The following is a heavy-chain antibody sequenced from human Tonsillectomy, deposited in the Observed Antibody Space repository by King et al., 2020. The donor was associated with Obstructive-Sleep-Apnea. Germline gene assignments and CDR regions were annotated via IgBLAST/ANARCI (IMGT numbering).Heavy chain of an antibody. J-gene: IGHJ5*02. V-gene: IGHV4-39*07. Sequence: QLQLQESGPGLVKPSETLSLTCTVSGGSISSNTYYWGWIRQPPGQGLEWIGSIYYSGSTYYNPSLKSRVTISVDTSKNQFSLKLTSVTAADTAVYYCARDLNGWFGEFHEPPWGQGTLVTVSS. D-gene: IGHD3-10*01. CDR1: GGSISSNTYY. CDR2: IYYSGST. CDR3: ARDLNGWFGEFHEPP.